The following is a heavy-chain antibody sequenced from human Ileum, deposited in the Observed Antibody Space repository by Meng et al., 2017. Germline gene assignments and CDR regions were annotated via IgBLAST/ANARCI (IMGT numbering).Heavy chain of an antibody. Sequence: GQVGGEVKKPGASVKVSCKVSGYTFSSYDINWVRQATGQGLEGMGWMNPNSGNTGYAQKFQGRVTMTRNTSISTAYMELSSLRSEDTAVYYCARGQGSGSYYVWFDPWGQGTLVTVSS. CDR1: GYTFSSYD. CDR3: ARGQGSGSYYVWFDP. CDR2: MNPNSGNT. D-gene: IGHD1-26*01. V-gene: IGHV1-8*01. J-gene: IGHJ5*02.